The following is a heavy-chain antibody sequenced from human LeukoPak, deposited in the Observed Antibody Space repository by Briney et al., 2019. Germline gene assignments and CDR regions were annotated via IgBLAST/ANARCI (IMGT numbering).Heavy chain of an antibody. CDR2: IKSKTDGGTT. D-gene: IGHD3-16*02. CDR1: GFTFGNAW. V-gene: IGHV3-15*01. J-gene: IGHJ4*02. CDR3: TTGLNDDYVWGSYRYTGNY. Sequence: PGGSLRLSCAASGFTFGNAWMSWVRQAPGKGLEWVGRIKSKTDGGTTDYAAPVKGRFTISRDDSKNTLYLQMNSLKTEDTAVYYCTTGLNDDYVWGSYRYTGNYWGQGTLVTVSS.